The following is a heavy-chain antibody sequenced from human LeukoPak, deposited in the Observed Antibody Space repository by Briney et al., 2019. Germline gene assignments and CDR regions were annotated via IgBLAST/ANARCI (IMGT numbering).Heavy chain of an antibody. CDR2: IYHSGST. D-gene: IGHD2/OR15-2a*01. CDR3: ARLSLHQYYFDY. J-gene: IGHJ4*02. V-gene: IGHV4-30-2*01. CDR1: GGSISSGGYS. Sequence: SQTLSLTCAVSGGSISSGGYSWSWIRQPPGKGLEWIGYIYHSGSTYYNPSLKSRVTISVDRSKNQFSLKLSSVTAADTAVYYCARLSLHQYYFDYWGQGTLVTVSS.